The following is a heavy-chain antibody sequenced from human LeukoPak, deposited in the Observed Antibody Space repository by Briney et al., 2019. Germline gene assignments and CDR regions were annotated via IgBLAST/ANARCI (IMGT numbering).Heavy chain of an antibody. V-gene: IGHV4-59*01. D-gene: IGHD3-22*01. J-gene: IGHJ5*02. Sequence: SETLSLTCTVSGGSISSYYWSWIRQPPGKGLEWIRYIYYSGSTDYNPSLKSRVTISVDTSKNQFSLKLSSVTAADTAVYYCAREKGDDNSGYYYNWFDPWGQGTLVTVSS. CDR3: AREKGDDNSGYYYNWFDP. CDR1: GGSISSYY. CDR2: IYYSGST.